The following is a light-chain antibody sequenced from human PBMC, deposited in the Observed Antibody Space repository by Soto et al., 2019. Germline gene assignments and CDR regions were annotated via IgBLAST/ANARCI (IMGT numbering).Light chain of an antibody. CDR2: SAS. CDR1: QSVSSSY. J-gene: IGKJ1*01. V-gene: IGKV3-20*01. Sequence: EIVLTQSPGTLSLSPGEGATLSCRTSQSVSSSYLAWYQQKPGQAPRLLIYSASSRATGIPDRFSASGSGTDFTLTISRLEPEDFAVYYCQHHGSSSSTFGQGTKVEVK. CDR3: QHHGSSSST.